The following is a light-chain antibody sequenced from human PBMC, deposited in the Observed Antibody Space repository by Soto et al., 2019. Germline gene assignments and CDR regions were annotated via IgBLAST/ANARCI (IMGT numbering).Light chain of an antibody. V-gene: IGKV3-11*01. CDR1: RSGGNN. CDR3: QQHADWPLT. CDR2: AAS. Sequence: EIVLTQSPATLSLSPGERATLSCRASRSGGNNLAWYQKKPGQAPGLLIYAASTRTTGIPARFSGSGSGTGFTLTISSLEPEDFAVYYCQQHADWPLTFGGGTKVEIK. J-gene: IGKJ4*01.